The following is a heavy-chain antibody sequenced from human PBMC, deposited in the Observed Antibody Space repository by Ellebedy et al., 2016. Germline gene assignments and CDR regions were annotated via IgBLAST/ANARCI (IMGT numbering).Heavy chain of an antibody. CDR3: ARGSRRDGYLVGFDY. CDR1: GGSISAYY. D-gene: IGHD5-24*01. CDR2: IHYSGTT. Sequence: SETLSLTXTVSGGSISAYYWSWIRQPPGNGLEWIGNIHYSGTTNYNPSLKSRVTISVDTSRNQFSLKVTSVTAADSAVYYCARGSRRDGYLVGFDYWGQGNPGHRLL. V-gene: IGHV4-59*01. J-gene: IGHJ4*02.